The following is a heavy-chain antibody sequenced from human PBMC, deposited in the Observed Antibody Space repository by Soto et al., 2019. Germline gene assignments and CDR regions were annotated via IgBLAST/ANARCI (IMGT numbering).Heavy chain of an antibody. V-gene: IGHV1-69*04. CDR3: ARDFPRYYYDSSVNGMDV. Sequence: GASVKVSCKASGGTFSSYTISWVRQAPGQGLEWMGRIIPILGIANYAQKFQGRVTITADKSTSTAYMELSSLRPEDTAVYYCARDFPRYYYDSSVNGMDVWGQGTTVTVSS. J-gene: IGHJ6*02. D-gene: IGHD3-22*01. CDR2: IIPILGIA. CDR1: GGTFSSYT.